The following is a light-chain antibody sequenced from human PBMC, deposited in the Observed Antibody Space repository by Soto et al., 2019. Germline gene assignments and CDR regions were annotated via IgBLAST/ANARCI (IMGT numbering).Light chain of an antibody. V-gene: IGLV2-14*01. CDR2: DVT. J-gene: IGLJ2*01. CDR3: SSCTSSSTLV. Sequence: QSALTQPASVSGSPGQSITISCTGTSSDVGGYNFVSWYQQHPGNAPKLMIYDVTNRPSGVSNRFSGSKSGNTASLTISGLQAEDEADYYCSSCTSSSTLVFGGGTKLTVL. CDR1: SSDVGGYNF.